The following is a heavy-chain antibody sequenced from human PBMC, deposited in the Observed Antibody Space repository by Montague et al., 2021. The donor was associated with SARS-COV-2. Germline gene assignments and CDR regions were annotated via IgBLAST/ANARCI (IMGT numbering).Heavy chain of an antibody. V-gene: IGHV4-34*01. Sequence: SETLSLTCAVYGGSFHIFSWGWIRQSPGKGLEWIGEVDQGGKTNYNPSLKSRVTISVDTSKNQFSLNLTSVTAADAAMYYCARGSRVVGVTPDFRWWGQGTQVAVSS. D-gene: IGHD1-26*01. CDR3: ARGSRVVGVTPDFRW. J-gene: IGHJ4*02. CDR1: GGSFHIFS. CDR2: VDQGGKT.